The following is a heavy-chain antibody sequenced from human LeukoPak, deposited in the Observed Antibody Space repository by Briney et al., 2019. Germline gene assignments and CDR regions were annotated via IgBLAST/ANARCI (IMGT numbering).Heavy chain of an antibody. CDR3: ARPHYYDSRIDP. Sequence: SETLSLTCTVSGGSASSGDYYWSWIRQPPGKGLEWIAYVYYSGSTYYNPSLKSRVTMSADTSKNQLSLKLSSVTAADTAVYYCARPHYYDSRIDPWGQGILVTVSS. V-gene: IGHV4-30-4*01. CDR1: GGSASSGDYY. D-gene: IGHD3-22*01. J-gene: IGHJ5*02. CDR2: VYYSGST.